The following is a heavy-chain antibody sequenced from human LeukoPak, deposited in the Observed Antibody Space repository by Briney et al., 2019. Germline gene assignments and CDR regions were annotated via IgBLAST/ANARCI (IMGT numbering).Heavy chain of an antibody. Sequence: GRSLGLSCAASGFTFDDYAMHWVRQAPGKGLEWVSGISWNSGSIGYADSVKGRFTISRDNAKNSLYLQMNSLRAEDTALYYCAKDKRSSGWYYFDYWGQGTLVTVSS. CDR3: AKDKRSSGWYYFDY. CDR2: ISWNSGSI. CDR1: GFTFDDYA. D-gene: IGHD6-19*01. V-gene: IGHV3-9*01. J-gene: IGHJ4*02.